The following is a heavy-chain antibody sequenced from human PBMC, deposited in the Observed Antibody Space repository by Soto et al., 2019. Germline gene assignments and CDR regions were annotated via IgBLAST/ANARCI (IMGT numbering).Heavy chain of an antibody. J-gene: IGHJ4*02. D-gene: IGHD6-19*01. CDR1: GGSISSSNW. CDR3: ARVAVAGTRVDY. V-gene: IGHV4-4*02. Sequence: QVQLQESGPGLVKPSGTLSLTCAVSGGSISSSNWWSWVRQRPGKGLEWVGEIYHSWSTNYNPSLQSRVTISVDKSKNQFSLKLSSVTAADTAVYYCARVAVAGTRVDYWGQGTLVTVSS. CDR2: IYHSWST.